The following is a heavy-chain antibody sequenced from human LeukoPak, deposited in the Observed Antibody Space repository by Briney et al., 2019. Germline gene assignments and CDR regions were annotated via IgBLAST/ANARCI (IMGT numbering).Heavy chain of an antibody. CDR3: TTEGSLAYSSSWYGDLDAFDI. J-gene: IGHJ3*02. CDR1: GFTFSNAW. V-gene: IGHV3-15*01. CDR2: IKSKTDGGTT. D-gene: IGHD6-13*01. Sequence: GGSLRLSCAASGFTFSNAWMSWVRQAPGKGLEWVGRIKSKTDGGTTDYAAPVKGRFTTSRDDSKNTLYLQMNSLKTEDTAVYYCTTEGSLAYSSSWYGDLDAFDIWGQGTMVTVSS.